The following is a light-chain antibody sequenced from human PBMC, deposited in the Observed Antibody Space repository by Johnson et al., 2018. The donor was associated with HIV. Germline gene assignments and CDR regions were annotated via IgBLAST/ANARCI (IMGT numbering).Light chain of an antibody. V-gene: IGLV1-51*02. CDR3: GTWDSSLSAYV. Sequence: QAVLTQPPSVSAAPGQKVTISCSGSSSNIGNNYVSWYQQLPGTAPKLLIHENKKRPSGIPDRFSGSKSGTSATLDITGLQTGDEADYYCGTWDSSLSAYVFGTETKVTVL. J-gene: IGLJ1*01. CDR2: ENK. CDR1: SSNIGNNY.